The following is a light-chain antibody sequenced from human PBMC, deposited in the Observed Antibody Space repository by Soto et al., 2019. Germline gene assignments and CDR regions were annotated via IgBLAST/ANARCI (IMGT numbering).Light chain of an antibody. V-gene: IGLV2-11*01. CDR3: SSYAGGHVVV. CDR2: DVY. Sequence: QSSLTQSRSVSGSPGQSVTISCTGTSSDVSWYQHHPGKAPKLMIYDVYKRPSGAPDRFPGSKSGNTASLTISGLQAEDEADFYCSSYAGGHVVVFGGGTKLTVL. CDR1: SSDV. J-gene: IGLJ2*01.